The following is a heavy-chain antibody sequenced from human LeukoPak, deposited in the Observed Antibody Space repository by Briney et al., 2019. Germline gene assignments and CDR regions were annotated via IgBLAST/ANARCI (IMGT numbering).Heavy chain of an antibody. D-gene: IGHD2-15*01. J-gene: IGHJ4*02. CDR3: ARVDKYCSGGSCYLSNIDY. CDR1: GYTFTGYY. Sequence: ASVKVSCKASGYTFTGYYMHWVRQAPGQGLEWMGWINPNSGGTNYAQKFQGGVTMTRDTSISTAYMELSRLRSDDTAVYYCARVDKYCSGGSCYLSNIDYWGQGTLVTVSS. CDR2: INPNSGGT. V-gene: IGHV1-2*02.